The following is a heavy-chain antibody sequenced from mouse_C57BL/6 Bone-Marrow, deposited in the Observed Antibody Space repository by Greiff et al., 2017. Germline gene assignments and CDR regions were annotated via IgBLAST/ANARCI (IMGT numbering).Heavy chain of an antibody. CDR3: ARPPDYYGRRGGYFDV. CDR2: INPSSGYT. CDR1: GYTFTSYT. Sequence: VQLQQSGAELARPGASVKMSCKASGYTFTSYTMHWVKQRPGQGLEWIGYINPSSGYTKYNQKFKDKATLTADKSSSTAYMQLSSLTSEDSAVYYWARPPDYYGRRGGYFDVWGTGTTVTVAA. J-gene: IGHJ1*03. D-gene: IGHD1-1*01. V-gene: IGHV1-4*01.